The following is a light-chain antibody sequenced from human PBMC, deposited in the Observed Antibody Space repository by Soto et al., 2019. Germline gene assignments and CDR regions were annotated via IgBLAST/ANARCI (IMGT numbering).Light chain of an antibody. V-gene: IGKV1-33*01. CDR1: QDISNY. J-gene: IGKJ3*01. CDR3: QQYDNLPLT. Sequence: DIQMTQSPSSLSASVGDRVTITCQASQDISNYLNRYQQKPGKAPKLLIYDASNLETGVPSRFSGSGSGTDFTFTNSSLQPEDIATYYCQQYDNLPLTFGPGTKVDIK. CDR2: DAS.